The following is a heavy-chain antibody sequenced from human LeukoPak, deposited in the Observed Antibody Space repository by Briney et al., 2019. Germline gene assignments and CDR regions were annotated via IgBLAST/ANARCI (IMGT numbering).Heavy chain of an antibody. J-gene: IGHJ4*02. CDR1: GFTFGDYA. Sequence: GGSLRLSCTGSGFTFGDYAMSWVRQAPGKGLEWVSAISGSGGTTYYADSVKGRFTISRDNSKNTLYLQMNSLRAEDTALYYCAKDRTWGLDYWGQGTLVTVSS. V-gene: IGHV3-23*01. CDR3: AKDRTWGLDY. CDR2: ISGSGGTT. D-gene: IGHD7-27*01.